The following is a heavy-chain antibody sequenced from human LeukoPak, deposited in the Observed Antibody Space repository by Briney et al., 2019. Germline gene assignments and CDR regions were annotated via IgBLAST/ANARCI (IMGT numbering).Heavy chain of an antibody. D-gene: IGHD1-14*01. CDR1: GYTFTGYY. CDR2: INPNSGGT. V-gene: IGHV1-2*06. J-gene: IGHJ2*01. Sequence: GASVKVSCKASGYTFTGYYMHWVRQAPGQGLEWMGRINPNSGGTNYAQKFQGRVTMTRDTSISTAYMERSRLRSDDTAVYYCARVSGETRWYFDLWGRGTLVTVSA. CDR3: ARVSGETRWYFDL.